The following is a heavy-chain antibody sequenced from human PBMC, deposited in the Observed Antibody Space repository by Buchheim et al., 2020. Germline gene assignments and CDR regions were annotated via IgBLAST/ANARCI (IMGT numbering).Heavy chain of an antibody. CDR1: GGSFSGYY. D-gene: IGHD3-9*01. CDR3: ATKYYDILTDYYNFSY. Sequence: QVQLQQWGAGLLKPSETLSLTCAVYGGSFSGYYWSWIRQPPGKGLEWIGEINHSGSTNYNPSLKSRVTISVDTSKNQFSLKLSSVTAADTAVYYCATKYYDILTDYYNFSYWGQGTL. CDR2: INHSGST. J-gene: IGHJ4*02. V-gene: IGHV4-34*01.